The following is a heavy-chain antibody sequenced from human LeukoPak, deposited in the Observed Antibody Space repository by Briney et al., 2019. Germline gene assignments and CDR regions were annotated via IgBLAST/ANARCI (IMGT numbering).Heavy chain of an antibody. D-gene: IGHD2-2*01. CDR1: GFIFADFV. J-gene: IGHJ4*02. V-gene: IGHV3-9*01. CDR2: ITWDDYKI. CDR3: AKGYSSSWSGYFDS. Sequence: GGSLRPSCEAAGFIFADFVMFWVRQRPGKGLEWDAGITWDDYKIDYADSVKGRFTISRDNAKISLSLQMTRVRPEDTALYYCAKGYSSSWSGYFDSWGQGTLVTVSS.